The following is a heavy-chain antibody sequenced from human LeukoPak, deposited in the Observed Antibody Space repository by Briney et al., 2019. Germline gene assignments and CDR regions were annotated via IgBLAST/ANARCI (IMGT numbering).Heavy chain of an antibody. CDR1: GFTFSSYW. CDR3: ATLPYYYDSSGSYYFDY. V-gene: IGHV3-30*02. Sequence: GGSLRLSCAASGFTFSSYWMSWVRQAPGKGLEWVAFIRYDGSNKYYADSVKGRFTISRDNSKNTLYLQMNSLRVEDTAVYYCATLPYYYDSSGSYYFDYWGQGTLVTVPS. J-gene: IGHJ4*02. CDR2: IRYDGSNK. D-gene: IGHD3-22*01.